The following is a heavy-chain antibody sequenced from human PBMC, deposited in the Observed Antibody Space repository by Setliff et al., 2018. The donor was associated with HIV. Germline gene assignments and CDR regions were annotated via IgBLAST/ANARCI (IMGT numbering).Heavy chain of an antibody. CDR1: GGSISIISYY. D-gene: IGHD2-2*01. V-gene: IGHV4-39*01. CDR3: ARVDCIGTSCYRDSYYYMDV. Sequence: LSLTCTVSGGSISIISYYWGWIRQPPGKGLEYIGSIYYSGSTYYNPSLKSRVTISVDTSKNQFSLNLSSVTAADTAVYYCARVDCIGTSCYRDSYYYMDVLGKGTTVTVSS. CDR2: IYYSGST. J-gene: IGHJ6*03.